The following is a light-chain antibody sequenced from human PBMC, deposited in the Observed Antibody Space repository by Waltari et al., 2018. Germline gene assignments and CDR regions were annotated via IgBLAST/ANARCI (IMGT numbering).Light chain of an antibody. J-gene: IGLJ3*02. CDR3: LLMSGNAWV. V-gene: IGLV7-43*01. Sequence: QTVVTQEPSLTVSPGGTVTITCASSTGTVTSGFFPNWFQQKPGQAPRALIYRTDNKQSWTPARFSGSLLVGKAALTLSNAQPEDEADYYCLLMSGNAWVFGGGTKLTVL. CDR2: RTD. CDR1: TGTVTSGFF.